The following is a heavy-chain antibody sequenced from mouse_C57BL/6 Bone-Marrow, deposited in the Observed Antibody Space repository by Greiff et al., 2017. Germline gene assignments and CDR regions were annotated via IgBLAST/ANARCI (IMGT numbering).Heavy chain of an antibody. V-gene: IGHV1-62-2*01. CDR2: FYPLSGSI. CDR3: ARHERYYDYEGYFDY. CDR1: GSPFPSSH. J-gene: IGHJ2*01. D-gene: IGHD2-4*01. Sequence: QVQLQQSGAELVKPGASVNLSCKPSGSPFPSSHTPFFPPKSFHFLYFIGFFYPLSGSINYNERFKDKATLTADKSSNTVYMELSRLTSEDSAVYFCARHERYYDYEGYFDYWGQGTTLTVSS.